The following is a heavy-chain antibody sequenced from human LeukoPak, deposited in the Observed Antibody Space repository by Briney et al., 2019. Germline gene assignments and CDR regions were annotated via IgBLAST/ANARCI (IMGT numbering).Heavy chain of an antibody. CDR1: EFTVSSNY. CDR3: ARIAVAGLNFDF. J-gene: IGHJ4*02. CDR2: IYSGGST. D-gene: IGHD6-19*01. Sequence: GGSLRLSCAASEFTVSSNYMSWVRQAPRKGLEWVSVIYSGGSTYNADSVKGRFTISRDSSKNTLYLQMNSLRAEDTAVYYCARIAVAGLNFDFWGQGTLVTVSS. V-gene: IGHV3-66*01.